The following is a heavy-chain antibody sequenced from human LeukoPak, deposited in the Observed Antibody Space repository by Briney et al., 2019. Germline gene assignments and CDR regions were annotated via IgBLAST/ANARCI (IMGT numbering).Heavy chain of an antibody. CDR1: GGSISSYY. CDR3: ARQRAVAVWGSYYYYMDV. J-gene: IGHJ6*03. D-gene: IGHD6-19*01. CDR2: IYYSGST. Sequence: SETLSLTCTVSGGSISSYYWSWIRQPPGKGLEWIGYIYYSGSTNYNPSLKSRVTISVDTSKNQFSLKLSSVTAADTAVYYCARQRAVAVWGSYYYYMDVWGKGTTVTVSS. V-gene: IGHV4-59*08.